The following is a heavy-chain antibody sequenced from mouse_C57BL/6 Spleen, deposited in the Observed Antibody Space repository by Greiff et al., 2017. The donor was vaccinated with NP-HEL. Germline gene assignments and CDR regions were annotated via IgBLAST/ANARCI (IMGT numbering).Heavy chain of an antibody. CDR1: GFTFTSYW. J-gene: IGHJ1*03. V-gene: IGHV1-55*01. CDR3: TRVGYYVRYFDV. Sequence: QVQLQQSGAELVKPGASVKMSCKASGFTFTSYWITWVKQRPGQGLEWIGDIYPGGGSTNYTAKFKSKATLTVDTSSSTAYMQLSSLTSEDTSVYYCTRVGYYVRYFDVWGTGTTVTVSS. D-gene: IGHD2-3*01. CDR2: IYPGGGST.